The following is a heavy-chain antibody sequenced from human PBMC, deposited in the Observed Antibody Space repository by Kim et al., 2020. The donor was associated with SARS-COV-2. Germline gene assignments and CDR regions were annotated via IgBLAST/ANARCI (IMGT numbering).Heavy chain of an antibody. D-gene: IGHD1-1*01. J-gene: IGHJ5*02. V-gene: IGHV1-3*01. CDR3: ARDVDRNGGNWFDP. Sequence: SQKFQDRVSISRDTSASTAYMELSSLRSEDTAVYYWARDVDRNGGNWFDPWGQGTLVTVSS.